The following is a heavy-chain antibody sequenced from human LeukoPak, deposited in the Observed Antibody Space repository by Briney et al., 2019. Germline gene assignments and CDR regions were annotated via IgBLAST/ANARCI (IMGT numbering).Heavy chain of an antibody. CDR3: ARWDTAMGPLDY. CDR2: ISGSAART. D-gene: IGHD5-18*01. J-gene: IGHJ4*02. CDR1: GFTFSTYG. V-gene: IGHV3-23*01. Sequence: PAGGSLRLSCAASGFTFSTYGMTWVRQAPGRGLEWVSAISGSAARTFYADSVKGRFTISRDNSKNTLSLQMNSLRAEDTAVYYCARWDTAMGPLDYWGQGTLVTVSS.